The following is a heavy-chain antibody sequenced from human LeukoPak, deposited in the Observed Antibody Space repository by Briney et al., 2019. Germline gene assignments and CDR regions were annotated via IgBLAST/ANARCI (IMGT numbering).Heavy chain of an antibody. V-gene: IGHV3-7*01. D-gene: IGHD1-1*01. Sequence: PGGSLRLSCADSQFTFNGSWMNSVRQAPGKGLGWVANMDPTGSQKRYVDSVKGRFTISKDNPAASLYLDMHSLRAEDTAIYYCAIWTSGNYWGQGTLVTVSS. J-gene: IGHJ4*02. CDR1: QFTFNGSW. CDR2: MDPTGSQK. CDR3: AIWTSGNY.